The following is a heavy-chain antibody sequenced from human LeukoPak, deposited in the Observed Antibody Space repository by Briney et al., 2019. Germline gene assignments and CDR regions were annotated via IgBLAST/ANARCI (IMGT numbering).Heavy chain of an antibody. CDR3: ARGMELRGEDYYYMDV. Sequence: ASVKVSCKASGNTFTNSYMHWVRQAPGQGLEWMGWISAYNGNTNYAQKLQGRVTMTTDTSTSTAYMELRSLRSDDTAVYYCARGMELRGEDYYYMDVWGKGTTVTVSS. D-gene: IGHD1-7*01. V-gene: IGHV1-18*04. CDR1: GNTFTNSY. CDR2: ISAYNGNT. J-gene: IGHJ6*03.